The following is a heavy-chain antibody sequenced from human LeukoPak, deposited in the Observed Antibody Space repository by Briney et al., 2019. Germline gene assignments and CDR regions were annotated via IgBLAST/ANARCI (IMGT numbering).Heavy chain of an antibody. J-gene: IGHJ4*02. CDR1: GGSFSGYY. V-gene: IGHV4-34*01. CDR2: VHHSGSI. Sequence: PSETLSLTCAVFGGSFSGYYWSWVRQAPGKGLEWIGEVHHSGSINYNPSLASRFTISVDASKNQFSLKLTSVTAADTAMYYCARGVDSAEVGYWCQGTPVTVSS. D-gene: IGHD6-13*01. CDR3: ARGVDSAEVGY.